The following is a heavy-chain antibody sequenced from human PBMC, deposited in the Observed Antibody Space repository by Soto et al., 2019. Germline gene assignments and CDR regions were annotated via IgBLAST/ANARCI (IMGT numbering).Heavy chain of an antibody. J-gene: IGHJ6*02. CDR1: GDSVSSNSAA. CDR2: TYYRSKWYN. V-gene: IGHV6-1*01. D-gene: IGHD5-12*01. CDR3: AGPLTYDVYYYYGMDV. Sequence: PSQTLSLTCAISGDSVSSNSAAWNWIRQSPSRGLEWLGRTYYRSKWYNDYAVSVKSRITINPDTSKNQFSLQLSSVTAADTAVYYCAGPLTYDVYYYYGMDVWGQGTTVTVSS.